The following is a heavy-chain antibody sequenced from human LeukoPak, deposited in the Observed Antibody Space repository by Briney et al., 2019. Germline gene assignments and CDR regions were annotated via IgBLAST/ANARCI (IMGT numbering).Heavy chain of an antibody. V-gene: IGHV3-21*01. J-gene: IGHJ6*03. CDR2: ISSSSSYI. CDR1: GFTFSSYS. CDR3: ARVPRYCSSTSCSYYYMDV. Sequence: PGGSLRLSCAASGFTFSSYSMNWVRQAPGKGLEWVSSISSSSSYIYYADSVKGRFTISRDNAKNSLYLQMNSLRAEDTAVYYCARVPRYCSSTSCSYYYMDVWGKGTTVTVSS. D-gene: IGHD2-2*01.